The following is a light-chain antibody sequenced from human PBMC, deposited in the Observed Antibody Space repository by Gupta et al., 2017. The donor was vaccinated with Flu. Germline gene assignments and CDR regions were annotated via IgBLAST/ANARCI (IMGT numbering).Light chain of an antibody. CDR3: QQTDSTPEDP. Sequence: DIQMTQSPSSLSASVGDRVTITCRASQSISSYLNWYQQKPGKAPKLLIYAASSLQSGVPSRFSGSGYGTDFTLTISSRQPEDFATYYCQQTDSTPEDPFGHGTKVDIK. CDR2: AAS. J-gene: IGKJ3*01. CDR1: QSISSY. V-gene: IGKV1-39*01.